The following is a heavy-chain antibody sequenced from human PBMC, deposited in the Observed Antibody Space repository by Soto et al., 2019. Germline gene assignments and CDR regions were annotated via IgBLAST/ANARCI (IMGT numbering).Heavy chain of an antibody. CDR1: GFTFSSYA. J-gene: IGHJ6*02. CDR2: ISYDGSNK. CDR3: ARDLVVVAATVPPHYGMDV. V-gene: IGHV3-30-3*01. Sequence: PGGSLRLSCAASGFTFSSYAMHWVRQAPGKGLEWVAVISYDGSNKYYADSVKGRFTISRDNSKNTLYLQMNSLRAEDTAVYYCARDLVVVAATVPPHYGMDVWGQGTTVTV. D-gene: IGHD2-15*01.